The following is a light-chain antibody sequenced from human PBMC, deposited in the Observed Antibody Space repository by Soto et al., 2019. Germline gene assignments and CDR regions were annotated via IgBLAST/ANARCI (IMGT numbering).Light chain of an antibody. J-gene: IGLJ2*01. Sequence: QSVLTQPPSVSAAPGQKVTISCSGSSSNIGSDYVSWYQQLPGAAPKLLIYENYERPSGIPDLFSGSKSGTSATLAITGLQTGDEADYYCGAWDKSLTGGVFGGGTKVTVL. V-gene: IGLV1-51*02. CDR2: ENY. CDR1: SSNIGSDY. CDR3: GAWDKSLTGGV.